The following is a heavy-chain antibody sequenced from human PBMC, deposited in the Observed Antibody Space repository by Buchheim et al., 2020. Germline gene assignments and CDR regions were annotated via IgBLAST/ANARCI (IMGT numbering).Heavy chain of an antibody. CDR3: ARVSATYGYWDFDY. V-gene: IGHV4-30-4*01. CDR2: IYYSGSN. CDR1: GGSISSENYY. J-gene: IGHJ4*02. Sequence: QVQLQESGPGLVKPSQTLSLSCTVSGGSISSENYYWSWSRQPPGKGLEWIGYIYYSGSNYYNPSLKSRLTILVDTFKNQFSLKLSSVTAADTAVYYCARVSATYGYWDFDYWGQGTL. D-gene: IGHD5-18*01.